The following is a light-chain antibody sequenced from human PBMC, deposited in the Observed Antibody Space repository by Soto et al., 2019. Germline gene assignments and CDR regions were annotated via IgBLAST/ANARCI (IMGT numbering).Light chain of an antibody. CDR3: QQYDSVPLT. CDR1: QDITNY. J-gene: IGKJ2*01. CDR2: DAS. Sequence: DLQMTQSPSSLSASVGDRVTITCQASQDITNYLNWYQQKPGKAPKLLIYDASNLETGVPARFRGSGSGTDFTFTIGSLQPEDIATYYCQQYDSVPLTFGQGTKLEIK. V-gene: IGKV1-33*01.